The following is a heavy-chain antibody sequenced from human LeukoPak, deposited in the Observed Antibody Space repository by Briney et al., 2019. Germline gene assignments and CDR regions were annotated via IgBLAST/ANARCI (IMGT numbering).Heavy chain of an antibody. V-gene: IGHV3-23*01. CDR2: ISGSGGST. J-gene: IGHJ4*02. Sequence: GGSLRLSCAASGFTFNTYTMNWVRQAPGKGLEWVSYISGSGGSTYYADSVKGRFTVSRDNTKNTPYLHLSSLRAEDTAVYYCAKGGDPLIVVVTYQGTEFDYWGQGTLVTVSS. CDR1: GFTFNTYT. D-gene: IGHD3-22*01. CDR3: AKGGDPLIVVVTYQGTEFDY.